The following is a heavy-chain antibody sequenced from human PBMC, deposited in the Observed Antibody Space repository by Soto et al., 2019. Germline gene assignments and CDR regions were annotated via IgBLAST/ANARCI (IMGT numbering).Heavy chain of an antibody. CDR1: GYTFTSYA. D-gene: IGHD3-22*01. CDR2: INAGNGNT. V-gene: IGHV1-3*01. CDR3: ARSIVVVTSFDY. J-gene: IGHJ4*02. Sequence: ASVKVSCKASGYTFTSYAMSWVRQAPGQGLEWMGWINAGNGNTKYSQKFQGRVTITRDTSASTAYMELSSLRSEDTAVYYCARSIVVVTSFDYWGQGTLVTVSS.